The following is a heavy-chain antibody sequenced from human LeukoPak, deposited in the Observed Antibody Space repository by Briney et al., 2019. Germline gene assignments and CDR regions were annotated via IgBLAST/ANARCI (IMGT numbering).Heavy chain of an antibody. Sequence: SETLSLTCAVYGGSFSYYYWSWIRQPPGKGLEWMGEINHSGITNYNPSLKSRVTISADASKNQFSLKLTSVTAADTAVYYCANPARDFADSGAITWWGQGTLVTVSS. D-gene: IGHD4-17*01. J-gene: IGHJ4*02. CDR3: ANPARDFADSGAITW. CDR2: INHSGIT. V-gene: IGHV4-34*01. CDR1: GGSFSYYY.